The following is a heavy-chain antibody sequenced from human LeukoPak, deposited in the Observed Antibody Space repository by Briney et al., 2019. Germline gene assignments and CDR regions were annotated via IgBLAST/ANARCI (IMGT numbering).Heavy chain of an antibody. CDR3: ARALAVTGTGGFDP. D-gene: IGHD6-19*01. CDR2: INTDGSST. J-gene: IGHJ5*02. V-gene: IGHV3-74*01. Sequence: GGSLRLSCAASGLTFSSHWMHWVRQAPGKGPVWVSRINTDGSSTSYADSVKGRFTISRDNAKNTLYLQMNSLRAEDTAVYYCARALAVTGTGGFDPWGQGTLVTVSS. CDR1: GLTFSSHW.